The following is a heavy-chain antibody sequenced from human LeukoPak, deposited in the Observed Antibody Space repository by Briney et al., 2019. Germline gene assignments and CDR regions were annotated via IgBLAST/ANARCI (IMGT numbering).Heavy chain of an antibody. D-gene: IGHD4-23*01. CDR2: IRSKVYGGTT. J-gene: IGHJ4*02. Sequence: GGSLRLSCRASGFTFGDYVMTWVRQAPGKGLEWVGVIRSKVYGGTTEYAASVKGRSIISRDDSKSIAYLQMNSLKTEDTAVYYCTRDYGGFDYWGQGTLVTVSS. V-gene: IGHV3-49*04. CDR1: GFTFGDYV. CDR3: TRDYGGFDY.